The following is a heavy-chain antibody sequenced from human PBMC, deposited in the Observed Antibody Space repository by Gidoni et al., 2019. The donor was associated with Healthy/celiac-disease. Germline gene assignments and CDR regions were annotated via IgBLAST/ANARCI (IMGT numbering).Heavy chain of an antibody. J-gene: IGHJ4*02. CDR3: ARRLSSGWYEDQVGY. V-gene: IGHV3-21*03. CDR1: GFTFSSYS. D-gene: IGHD6-19*01. CDR2: ISSSSSYI. Sequence: EVQLVESGGGLVKPGGSLRLSCAASGFTFSSYSMNWVRQAPGKGLEWVSSISSSSSYIYYADSVKGRFTISRDNAKNSLYLQMNSLRAEDTAVYYCARRLSSGWYEDQVGYWGQGTLVTVSS.